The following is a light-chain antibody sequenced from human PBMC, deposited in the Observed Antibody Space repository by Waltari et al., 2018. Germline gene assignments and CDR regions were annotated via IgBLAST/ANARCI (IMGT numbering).Light chain of an antibody. Sequence: QSALTQPASVSGSPGRSITISCTGTSSDIGGHHYVSWYQQHPGKAPKLMIYDVSKRCSGISNRFSGSKSANTASLTISGLQAEDEADYYCSAYTSSSSRVFGTGTRVTVL. V-gene: IGLV2-14*03. CDR2: DVS. CDR3: SAYTSSSSRV. CDR1: SSDIGGHHY. J-gene: IGLJ1*01.